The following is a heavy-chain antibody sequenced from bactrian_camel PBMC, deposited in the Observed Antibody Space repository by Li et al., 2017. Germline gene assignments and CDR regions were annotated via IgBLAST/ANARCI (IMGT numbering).Heavy chain of an antibody. CDR3: AADLGARPWERTCPPENGYNM. Sequence: HVQLVETGGGSVQAGGSLRLSCTVSGHPYSRYAMAWFRQAPGKERGGVASIDADGSTSYRQSVRGRFTISKDNAKKTLYLQMNSLKNEDTAMYYCAADLGARPWERTCPPENGYNMWGQGTQVTVS. D-gene: IGHD3*01. J-gene: IGHJ4*01. CDR2: IDADGST. CDR1: GHPYSRYA. V-gene: IGHV3S55*01.